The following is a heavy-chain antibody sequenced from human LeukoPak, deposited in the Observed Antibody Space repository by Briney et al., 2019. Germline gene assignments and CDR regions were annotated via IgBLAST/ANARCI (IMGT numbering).Heavy chain of an antibody. CDR1: GLTFSSYW. V-gene: IGHV3-7*01. CDR3: AIGGRSDY. J-gene: IGHJ4*02. CDR2: IKQDGSEK. Sequence: GGSLRLSCAASGLTFSSYWMSWVRQAPGKGLEWVANIKQDGSEKYYVDSVKGRFTISRDNAKNSLYLQMNSLRAEDTAVYYCAIGGRSDYWGQGTLVTVSS. D-gene: IGHD4-23*01.